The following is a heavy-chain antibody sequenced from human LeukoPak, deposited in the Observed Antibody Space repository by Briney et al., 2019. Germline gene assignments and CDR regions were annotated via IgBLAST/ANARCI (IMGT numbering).Heavy chain of an antibody. CDR1: GGTFSSYT. V-gene: IGHV1-69*02. D-gene: IGHD2-2*01. CDR3: ARGPAAKLDY. J-gene: IGHJ4*02. Sequence: GSSVTVSCQASGGTFSSYTISWVRQAPAQGLEWMGRIIPILGIANYAQKFQGRVTTTADKSTSTAYMELSSLRSEDTAVYYCARGPAAKLDYWGQGTLVNVSS. CDR2: IIPILGIA.